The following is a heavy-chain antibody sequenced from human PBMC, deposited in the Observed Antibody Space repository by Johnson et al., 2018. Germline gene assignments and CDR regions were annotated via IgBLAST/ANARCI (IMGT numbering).Heavy chain of an antibody. CDR2: IKQDGSEK. CDR1: GFTFSSYW. CDR3: ARDTTTVENDAFVI. V-gene: IGHV3-7*01. Sequence: VQLVQSGGGLVQPGGSLRLSCAASGFTFSSYWMSWVRQAPGKGLEWVANIKQDGSEKYYVDSVKGRFTISRDTAKKSLYLQMNSLRAEDTAVYYCARDTTTVENDAFVIWGQGTMVTVSS. D-gene: IGHD4-23*01. J-gene: IGHJ3*02.